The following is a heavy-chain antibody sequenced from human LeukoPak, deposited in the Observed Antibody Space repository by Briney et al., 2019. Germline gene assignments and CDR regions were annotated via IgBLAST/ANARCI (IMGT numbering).Heavy chain of an antibody. CDR2: IYYSGST. J-gene: IGHJ4*02. Sequence: SETLSLTCTVSGGSISSYYWSWIRQPPGKGPEWIGYIYYSGSTNYNPSLKSRVTISVDTSKNQFSLKLSSVTAADTAVYYCARDPFWGQGTLVTVSS. V-gene: IGHV4-59*01. CDR1: GGSISSYY. CDR3: ARDPF.